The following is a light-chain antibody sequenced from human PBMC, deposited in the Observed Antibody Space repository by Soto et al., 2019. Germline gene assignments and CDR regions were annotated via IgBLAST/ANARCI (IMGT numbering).Light chain of an antibody. CDR3: AAWDDSLSGPV. Sequence: QPVLTQPPSVSGTPGQRITISCSGSSSNIGNNYVYWYQQLPETAPKLLIYRNSQRPSGVPDRFSESKSGTSASLAISGLRSEDEADYHCAAWDDSLSGPVFGGGTKLTVL. CDR2: RNS. CDR1: SSNIGNNY. V-gene: IGLV1-47*01. J-gene: IGLJ2*01.